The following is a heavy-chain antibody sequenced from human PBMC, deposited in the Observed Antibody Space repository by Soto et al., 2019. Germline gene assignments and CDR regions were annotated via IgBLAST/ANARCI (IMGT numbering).Heavy chain of an antibody. V-gene: IGHV1-46*01. CDR1: GYTFTSYY. CDR2: INPSGGST. Sequence: QVQLVQSGAEVKKPGASVKVSCKASGYTFTSYYMHWVRQAPGQGLEWMGIINPSGGSTSYAQKFQGRVTMTRDTSTSTVYMELSSLRSEDTAVYYCARAYFWSGYRYYFDYWGQGTLVTVSS. J-gene: IGHJ4*02. CDR3: ARAYFWSGYRYYFDY. D-gene: IGHD3-3*01.